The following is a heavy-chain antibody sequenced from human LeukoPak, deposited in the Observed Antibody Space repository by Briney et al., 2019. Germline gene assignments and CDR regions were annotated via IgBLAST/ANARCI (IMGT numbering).Heavy chain of an antibody. CDR1: GYSLTTYW. V-gene: IGHV5-51*01. CDR3: ATSESQTKFDF. D-gene: IGHD1/OR15-1a*01. Sequence: GGSLKISCEGSGYSLTTYWIGWVRQMPGKGLEWMGIIFPGDSDTLYSLSFQGQATISADKSINTAYLQWSSLKASDTAMYYCATSESQTKFDFWGQGTLVTVSS. CDR2: IFPGDSDT. J-gene: IGHJ4*02.